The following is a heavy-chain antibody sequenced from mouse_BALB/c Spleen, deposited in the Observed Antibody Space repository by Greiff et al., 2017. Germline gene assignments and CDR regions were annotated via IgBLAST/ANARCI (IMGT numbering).Heavy chain of an antibody. CDR2: INPSTGYT. CDR3: ARFLLLRLYYFDY. Sequence: VQVVESGAELAKPGASVKMSCKASGYTFTSYWMHWVKQRPGQGLEWIGYINPSTGYTEYNQKFKDKATLTADKSSSTAYMQLSSLTSEDSAVYYCARFLLLRLYYFDYWGQGTTLTVSS. D-gene: IGHD1-1*01. CDR1: GYTFTSYW. V-gene: IGHV1-7*01. J-gene: IGHJ2*01.